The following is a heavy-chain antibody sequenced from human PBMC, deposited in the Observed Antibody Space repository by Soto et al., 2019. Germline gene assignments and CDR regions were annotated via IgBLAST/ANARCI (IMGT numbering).Heavy chain of an antibody. CDR3: ARAGDGYDYAPFDY. V-gene: IGHV4-4*02. Sequence: QVQLQESGPGLVKPSGTLSLTCAVSGGSIRSSNWWSWGRPPPGKGLEWIGEIYHSGSTNYNPSLKSRVTISVDKPKHQCSLKLSSVTAADTAVYYCARAGDGYDYAPFDYWGQGTLVTVSS. J-gene: IGHJ4*02. D-gene: IGHD5-12*01. CDR1: GGSIRSSNW. CDR2: IYHSGST.